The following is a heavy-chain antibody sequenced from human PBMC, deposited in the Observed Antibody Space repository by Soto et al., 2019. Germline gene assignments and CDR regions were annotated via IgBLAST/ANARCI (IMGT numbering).Heavy chain of an antibody. J-gene: IGHJ6*03. V-gene: IGHV3-48*01. D-gene: IGHD7-27*01. CDR3: ARDLSWGSNWYYYMDV. Sequence: GGSLRLSCATSGFILSDCAMNWVRQAPGKGLEWVSYISSSSSVIDYADSVNGRFTVSRDNARNSLYLQMNSLRAEDTAVYYCARDLSWGSNWYYYMDVWGKGTTVTVSS. CDR1: GFILSDCA. CDR2: ISSSSSVI.